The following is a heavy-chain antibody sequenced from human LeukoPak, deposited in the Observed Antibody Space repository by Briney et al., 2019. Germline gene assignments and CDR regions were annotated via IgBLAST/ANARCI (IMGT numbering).Heavy chain of an antibody. V-gene: IGHV4-4*07. Sequence: SSETLSLTCTVSGGSISSYYWSWMRQPAGKALEWIGRIYPSGSTNYNPSLKSRVTMSVDTSQNQFSLKMTSVTAADTAEYYCARGASTTWPGNFDYWGQGTLVTVSS. D-gene: IGHD1-14*01. CDR1: GGSISSYY. CDR3: ARGASTTWPGNFDY. J-gene: IGHJ4*02. CDR2: IYPSGST.